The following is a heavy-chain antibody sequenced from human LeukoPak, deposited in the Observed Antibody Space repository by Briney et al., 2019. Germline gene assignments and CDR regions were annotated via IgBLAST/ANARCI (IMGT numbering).Heavy chain of an antibody. J-gene: IGHJ5*02. CDR2: INPNGGGT. CDR3: AREGNSPT. V-gene: IGHV1-2*02. Sequence: ASVKVSCKASGYNFTGYYVHWVRQAPGKGLEWMGWINPNGGGTNYAQKFQDRVSMTRDTSISTAYMELSRLRSDDTAVYYCAREGNSPTWGQGTLVTVSS. D-gene: IGHD4-23*01. CDR1: GYNFTGYY.